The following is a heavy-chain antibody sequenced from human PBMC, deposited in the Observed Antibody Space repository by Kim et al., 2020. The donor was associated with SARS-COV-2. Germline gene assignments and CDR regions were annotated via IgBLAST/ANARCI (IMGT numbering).Heavy chain of an antibody. CDR1: GYTFTSYG. J-gene: IGHJ5*02. CDR3: AGDGTDYGGNSGNWFDP. Sequence: ASVKVSCKASGYTFTSYGISWVRQAPGQGLEWMGWISAYNGNTNYAQKLQGRVTMTTDTSTSTAYMELRSLRSDDTAVYYCAGDGTDYGGNSGNWFDPWGQGTLVTVSS. CDR2: ISAYNGNT. D-gene: IGHD4-17*01. V-gene: IGHV1-18*01.